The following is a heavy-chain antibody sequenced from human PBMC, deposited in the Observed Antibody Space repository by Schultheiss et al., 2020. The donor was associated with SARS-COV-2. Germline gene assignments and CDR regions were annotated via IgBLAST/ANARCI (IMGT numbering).Heavy chain of an antibody. Sequence: GGSLRLSCAASGFTFSSYAMSWVRQAPGKGLEWVSVIYSGGSTYYADSVKGRFTISRDNSKNTLSLQMNSLRAEDTAVYYCTKDGQPGYGMDVWGQGTTVTVSS. D-gene: IGHD3-10*01. CDR1: GFTFSSYA. CDR3: TKDGQPGYGMDV. J-gene: IGHJ6*02. V-gene: IGHV3-66*01. CDR2: IYSGGST.